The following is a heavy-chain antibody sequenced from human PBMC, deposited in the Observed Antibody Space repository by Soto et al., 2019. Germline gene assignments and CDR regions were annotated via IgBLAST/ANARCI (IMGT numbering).Heavy chain of an antibody. J-gene: IGHJ5*02. V-gene: IGHV3-23*01. Sequence: GGSLRVSCAASGFTISSHGMSCARQAPKKGLEWASAISGSGGSTYYADSVKGRFTISRDNSKNTLYLQMTSLRAEDTAVYYCARDSSLGGYCSGGSCPNWFDPWAQGTLVTVSS. CDR1: GFTISSHG. CDR2: ISGSGGST. CDR3: ARDSSLGGYCSGGSCPNWFDP. D-gene: IGHD2-15*01.